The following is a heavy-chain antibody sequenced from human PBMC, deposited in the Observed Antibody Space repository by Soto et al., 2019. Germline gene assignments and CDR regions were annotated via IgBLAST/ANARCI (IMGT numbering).Heavy chain of an antibody. J-gene: IGHJ4*02. CDR3: ARQSAAEWELPSFDY. V-gene: IGHV5-51*01. CDR2: IYPGDSDT. CDR1: GYSFTSYW. Sequence: PGESLKISCKGSGYSFTSYWIGWVRQMPGKGLEWMGIIYPGDSDTRYSPSFQGQVTISADKSISTAYLQWSSLKASDTAMYYCARQSAAEWELPSFDYWGQGTLVTVSS. D-gene: IGHD1-26*01.